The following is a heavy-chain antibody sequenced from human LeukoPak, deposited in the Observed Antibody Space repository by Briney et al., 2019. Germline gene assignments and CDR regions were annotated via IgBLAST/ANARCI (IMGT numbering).Heavy chain of an antibody. CDR2: IWYDGSNK. Sequence: PGRSLRLSCAASGFTFSSYGMHWVRQAPGMGLEWVAVIWYDGSNKYYADSVKGRFTISRDNSKNTLYLQMNSLRAEDTAVYYCARDSRYSSSWTDYWGQGTLVTVSS. D-gene: IGHD6-13*01. CDR3: ARDSRYSSSWTDY. CDR1: GFTFSSYG. J-gene: IGHJ4*02. V-gene: IGHV3-33*01.